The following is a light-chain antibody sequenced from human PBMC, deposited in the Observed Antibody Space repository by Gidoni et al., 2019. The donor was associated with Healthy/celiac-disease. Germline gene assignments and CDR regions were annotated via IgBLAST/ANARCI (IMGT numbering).Light chain of an antibody. CDR3: QSADSSGTYVV. CDR1: AFPKQY. CDR2: KDS. V-gene: IGLV3-25*03. J-gene: IGLJ2*01. Sequence: SYELTQPPSVSVSPGHTARITCSGDAFPKQYAYWYQQKPGQAPVLVIYKDSERPSGIPERFSGSSSGTTVTLTISGVQAEDEADYYCQSADSSGTYVVFGGGTKLTVL.